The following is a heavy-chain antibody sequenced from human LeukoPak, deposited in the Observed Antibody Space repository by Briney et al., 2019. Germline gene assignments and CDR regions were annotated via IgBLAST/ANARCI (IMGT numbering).Heavy chain of an antibody. CDR1: GGSISSSSYY. V-gene: IGHV4-39*01. D-gene: IGHD6-6*01. CDR3: ASPSSIAARRVDY. J-gene: IGHJ4*02. Sequence: SETLSLTCTVSGGSISSSSYYWGWIRQPPGKGLEWIGSIYYSGSTYYNPSLKSRVTISVDTSKNQFSLKLSSVTAADTAVYYCASPSSIAARRVDYWGQGTLVTVSS. CDR2: IYYSGST.